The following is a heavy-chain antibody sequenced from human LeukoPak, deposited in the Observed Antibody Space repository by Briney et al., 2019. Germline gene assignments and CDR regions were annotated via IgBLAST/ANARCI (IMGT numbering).Heavy chain of an antibody. CDR1: GFTFSSYA. D-gene: IGHD6-19*01. V-gene: IGHV3-23*01. CDR2: ITNSGDST. Sequence: GGSLRLSCAASGFTFSSYAMSWVRQAPGKGLEWVSGITNSGDSTYYAASMKGRFTISRDNSKNTLYLQINSLRAEDTAVYYCARLGEWLIYVAFHFWGQGTMVTVSS. J-gene: IGHJ3*01. CDR3: ARLGEWLIYVAFHF.